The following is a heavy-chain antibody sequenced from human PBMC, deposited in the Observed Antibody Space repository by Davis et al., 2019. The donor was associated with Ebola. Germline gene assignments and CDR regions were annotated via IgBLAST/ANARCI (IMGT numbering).Heavy chain of an antibody. Sequence: ASVKVSCKASGYTFTGYYMHWVRQAPGQGLEWMGWINPNSGGTNYAQKFQGRVTMTRDTSISTAYMELSRLRSDDTAVYYCARDAPRRKRLVGPGFDYWGQGTLVTVSS. D-gene: IGHD1-14*01. CDR1: GYTFTGYY. CDR3: ARDAPRRKRLVGPGFDY. CDR2: INPNSGGT. J-gene: IGHJ4*02. V-gene: IGHV1-2*02.